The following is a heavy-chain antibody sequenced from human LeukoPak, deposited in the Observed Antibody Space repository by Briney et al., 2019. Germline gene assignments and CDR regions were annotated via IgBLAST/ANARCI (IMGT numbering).Heavy chain of an antibody. CDR1: GFTFSSYG. J-gene: IGHJ4*02. CDR2: ISGSGGST. D-gene: IGHD3-16*02. Sequence: GRSLRLSCAASGFTFSSYGMHWVRQAPGKGLEWVSAISGSGGSTYYADSVKGRFTISRDNSKNTLYLQMNSLRAEDTAVYYCASSMITFGGVIAYPSPFDYWGQGTLVTVSS. V-gene: IGHV3-23*01. CDR3: ASSMITFGGVIAYPSPFDY.